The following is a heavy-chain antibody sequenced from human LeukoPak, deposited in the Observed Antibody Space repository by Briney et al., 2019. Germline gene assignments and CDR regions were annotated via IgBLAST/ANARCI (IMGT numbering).Heavy chain of an antibody. D-gene: IGHD3-10*01. V-gene: IGHV3-21*01. J-gene: IGHJ4*02. CDR2: ISSSSSYI. CDR1: GFTFSSYN. Sequence: GGSLRLSCAASGFTFSSYNMNWVRQAPGKGLEWVSSISSSSSYIYYADSVKGRFTISRDNAKNSLFLQMNSLRAEDTAVYYCARESSGVLGFDYWGQGTLVTVSS. CDR3: ARESSGVLGFDY.